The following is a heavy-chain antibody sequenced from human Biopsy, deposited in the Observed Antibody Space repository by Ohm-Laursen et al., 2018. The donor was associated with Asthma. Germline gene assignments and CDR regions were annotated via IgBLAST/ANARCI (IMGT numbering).Heavy chain of an antibody. Sequence: GASVKVSCKASGYTFTGYYMHWVRQAPGQGLEWMGRINPNSGGTNYAQKFQGRVTMTRDKSISTAYMELSRLRSDDTAVYYCAREGITGTTAWFDPWGQGTLVTVSS. V-gene: IGHV1-2*06. CDR2: INPNSGGT. CDR1: GYTFTGYY. D-gene: IGHD1-7*01. CDR3: AREGITGTTAWFDP. J-gene: IGHJ5*02.